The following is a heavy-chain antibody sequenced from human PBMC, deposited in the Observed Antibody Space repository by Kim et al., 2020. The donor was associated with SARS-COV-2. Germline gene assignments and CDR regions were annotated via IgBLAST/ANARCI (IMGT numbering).Heavy chain of an antibody. D-gene: IGHD3-22*01. V-gene: IGHV3-49*04. CDR3: TRDRGGGYDSSGYQT. CDR2: IRSKAYGGTT. CDR1: GFTFGDYA. Sequence: GGSLRLSCTASGFTFGDYAMSWVRQAPGKGLEWVGFIRSKAYGGTTEYAASVKGRFTISRDDSKSIAYLQMNSLKTEDTAVYYCTRDRGGGYDSSGYQTWGQGTLVTVSS. J-gene: IGHJ5*02.